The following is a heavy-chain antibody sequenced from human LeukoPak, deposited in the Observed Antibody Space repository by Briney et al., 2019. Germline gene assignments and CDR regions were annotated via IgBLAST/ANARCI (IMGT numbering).Heavy chain of an antibody. J-gene: IGHJ4*02. Sequence: AASVKVSCKASGYTLTSYGISWVRQAPGQGLEWMGWISAYNGNTNYAQKLQGRVTMTTDTSTSTAYMELRSLRSDDTAVYYCARDSAHTVPGDYWGQGTLVTVSS. CDR2: ISAYNGNT. CDR3: ARDSAHTVPGDY. D-gene: IGHD2-2*01. V-gene: IGHV1-18*01. CDR1: GYTLTSYG.